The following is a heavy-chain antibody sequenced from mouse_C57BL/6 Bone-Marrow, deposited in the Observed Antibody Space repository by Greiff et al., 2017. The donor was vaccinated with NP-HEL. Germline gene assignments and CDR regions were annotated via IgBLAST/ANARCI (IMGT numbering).Heavy chain of an antibody. CDR2: INPNNGGT. J-gene: IGHJ2*01. CDR1: GYTFTDYY. D-gene: IGHD2-4*01. V-gene: IGHV1-26*01. Sequence: EVQLQQSGPELVKPGASVKISCKASGYTFTDYYMNWVKQSHGKSLEWIGDINPNNGGTSYNQKFKGKATLTVDKSSSTAYMELRSLTSEDSAVYYCARGYDSRPIPYWGQGTTLTVSA. CDR3: ARGYDSRPIPY.